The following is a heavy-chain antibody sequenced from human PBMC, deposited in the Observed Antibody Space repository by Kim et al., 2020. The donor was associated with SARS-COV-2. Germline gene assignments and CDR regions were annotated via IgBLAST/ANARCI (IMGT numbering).Heavy chain of an antibody. V-gene: IGHV4-31*02. D-gene: IGHD4-17*01. J-gene: IGHJ4*02. Sequence: LKSRVTISVDTAKNPFSLKLSSVTAADTAVYYCARAGCSDNTVTTCHFDYWGQGTLVTVSS. CDR3: ARAGCSDNTVTTCHFDY.